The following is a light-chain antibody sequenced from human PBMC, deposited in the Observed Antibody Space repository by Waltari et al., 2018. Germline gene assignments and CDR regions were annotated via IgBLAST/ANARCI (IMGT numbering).Light chain of an antibody. V-gene: IGLV2-14*03. Sequence: QPPLTQPASVSGSVGQSITISCTGTSDDIGTYNFVSWYQQYPGKAPKLIIYDVTDPPSGISQRFSGSKSGNTASLIISGLQDEDEADYHCSSYTSSGTRVFGTGTTVTVL. CDR2: DVT. CDR1: SDDIGTYNF. CDR3: SSYTSSGTRV. J-gene: IGLJ1*01.